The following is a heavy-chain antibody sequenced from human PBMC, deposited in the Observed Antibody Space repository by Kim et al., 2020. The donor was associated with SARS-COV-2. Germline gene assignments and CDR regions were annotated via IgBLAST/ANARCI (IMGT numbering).Heavy chain of an antibody. CDR3: ARVPLLSYYDSSGYYYDY. Sequence: GESLKISCKGSGYSFTSYWIGWVRQMPGKGLEWMGIIYPGDSDTRYSPSFQGQVTISADKSISTAYLQWSSLKASDTAMYYCARVPLLSYYDSSGYYYDYWGQGTLVTVSS. CDR2: IYPGDSDT. D-gene: IGHD3-22*01. CDR1: GYSFTSYW. J-gene: IGHJ4*02. V-gene: IGHV5-51*01.